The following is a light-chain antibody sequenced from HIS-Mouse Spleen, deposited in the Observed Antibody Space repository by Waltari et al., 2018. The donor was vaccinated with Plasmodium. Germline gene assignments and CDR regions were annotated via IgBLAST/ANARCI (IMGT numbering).Light chain of an antibody. CDR1: QSVSSY. CDR2: DAS. J-gene: IGKJ5*01. Sequence: EIVLTQTPATLSLSHGERATLSCRASQSVSSYLAWYQQKPGQAPRLLIYDASNRATGIPARFSGSGSGTDFTLTISSLEPEDFALYYCQQRSNWPPTFGQGTRLEIK. CDR3: QQRSNWPPT. V-gene: IGKV3-11*01.